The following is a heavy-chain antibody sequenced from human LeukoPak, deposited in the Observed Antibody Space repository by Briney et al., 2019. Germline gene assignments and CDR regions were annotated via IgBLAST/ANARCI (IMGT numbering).Heavy chain of an antibody. D-gene: IGHD2-15*01. CDR3: ARGAVVAATPHYYYYGMDV. CDR2: IIPIFGTA. V-gene: IGHV1-69*06. CDR1: GGTFSSYA. Sequence: SVKVSCKASGGTFSSYAISWVRQAPGQGLEWMGGIIPIFGTANYAQKFQGRVTITADKSTSTAYMELSSLRPEDTAVYYCARGAVVAATPHYYYYGMDVWGKGTTVTVSS. J-gene: IGHJ6*04.